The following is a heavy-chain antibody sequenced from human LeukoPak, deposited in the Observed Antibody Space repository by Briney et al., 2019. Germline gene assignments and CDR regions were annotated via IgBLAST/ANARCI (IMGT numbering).Heavy chain of an antibody. Sequence: SETLSLTCTVSGGSISSYYWSWIRQPAGKGLEWIGRIYTSGSTNYNPSLKSRVTMSVDTSKNQFSLKLSSVTAADTAVYYRARDFVMGSYYRGYYYYGMDVWGQGTTVTVSS. CDR3: ARDFVMGSYYRGYYYYGMDV. CDR1: GGSISSYY. V-gene: IGHV4-4*07. J-gene: IGHJ6*02. CDR2: IYTSGST. D-gene: IGHD1-26*01.